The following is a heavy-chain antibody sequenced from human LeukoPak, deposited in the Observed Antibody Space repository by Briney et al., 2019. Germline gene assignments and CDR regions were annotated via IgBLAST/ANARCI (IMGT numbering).Heavy chain of an antibody. CDR3: ARVIGSYGDSAY. D-gene: IGHD3-16*01. CDR2: ISWNSGSI. Sequence: GGSLRLSCAASGFTFDDYAMHWVRQAPGKGLEWVSGISWNSGSIGYADSVKGRFTISRDNAKNSLYLQMDSLRAEDTAIYYCARVIGSYGDSAYWGQGTLVTVSS. CDR1: GFTFDDYA. V-gene: IGHV3-9*01. J-gene: IGHJ4*02.